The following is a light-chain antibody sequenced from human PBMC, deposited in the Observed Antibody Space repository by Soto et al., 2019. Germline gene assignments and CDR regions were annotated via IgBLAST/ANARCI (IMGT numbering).Light chain of an antibody. CDR3: IQDYNYTLT. Sequence: AIQMTQYQSSLSASPGDRVTITCRASQGIRSELGWYQKKPGKDPNILIYTASTLQSGVPSRFSGIVSGTDFTLTIRRLQTEDCATYEGIQDYNYTLTVCGVTKVEIK. J-gene: IGKJ4*01. CDR2: TAS. V-gene: IGKV1-6*01. CDR1: QGIRSE.